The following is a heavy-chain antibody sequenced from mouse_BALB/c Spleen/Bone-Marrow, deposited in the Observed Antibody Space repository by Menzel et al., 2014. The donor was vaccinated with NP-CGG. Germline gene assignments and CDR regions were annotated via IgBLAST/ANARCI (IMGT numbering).Heavy chain of an antibody. CDR1: GYTFSSDY. D-gene: IGHD2-12*01. V-gene: IGHV1S81*02. CDR2: INPSNGGT. Sequence: QVQLQQSGAELVKPGASVKLSCRASGYTFSSDYMYWVKQRPGQGLEWVGEINPSNGGTNFNEKFKSKATLTVDKSSSTAYMQLSSLTSEDPAVYYCTRSRRAMDYWGQGTSVTVSS. J-gene: IGHJ4*01. CDR3: TRSRRAMDY.